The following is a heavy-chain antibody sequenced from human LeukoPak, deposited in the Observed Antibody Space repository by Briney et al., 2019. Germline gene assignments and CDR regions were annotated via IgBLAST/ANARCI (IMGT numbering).Heavy chain of an antibody. CDR1: GGSLGRSNTY. J-gene: IGHJ6*03. V-gene: IGHV4-39*01. CDR3: ARHRGGGGYHYMDV. Sequence: SETLSLTCTVSGGSLGRSNTYWGWIRQTPGKGLEWLGTILHSGYTYNNPSLKSRVTMSVDSCKNQFSLSLSSVTAADTAVYFCARHRGGGGYHYMDVWGKGTTVIVSS. CDR2: ILHSGYT. D-gene: IGHD2-21*01.